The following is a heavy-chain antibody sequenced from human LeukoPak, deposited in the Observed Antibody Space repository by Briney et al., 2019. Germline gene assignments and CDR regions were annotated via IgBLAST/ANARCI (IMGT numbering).Heavy chain of an antibody. V-gene: IGHV1-18*01. CDR3: ARVVNLWFGEGDYGMDV. Sequence: ASVKVSCKASGYTFTSYGISWVRQAPGQGLEWMGWISAYNGNTNYAQKLQGRVTMTTDTSTSTAYMELRSLRSDDTAVYYCARVVNLWFGEGDYGMDVWGQGTTVTVSS. CDR2: ISAYNGNT. CDR1: GYTFTSYG. J-gene: IGHJ6*02. D-gene: IGHD3-10*01.